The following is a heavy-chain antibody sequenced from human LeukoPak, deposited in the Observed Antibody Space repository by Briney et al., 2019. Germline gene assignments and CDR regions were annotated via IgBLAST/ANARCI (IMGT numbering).Heavy chain of an antibody. CDR1: GVPFSNYY. Sequence: SETLTLTCAVSGVPFSNYYWRWVRQSPRQGLEWIGEIKHSGYTNYNPSLKSRVTMLINKSKNQFSLVLTSVTAADAGVYYCTRAVAGHPDWGQGTLVTVS. V-gene: IGHV4-34*01. D-gene: IGHD6-19*01. CDR2: IKHSGYT. J-gene: IGHJ4*02. CDR3: TRAVAGHPD.